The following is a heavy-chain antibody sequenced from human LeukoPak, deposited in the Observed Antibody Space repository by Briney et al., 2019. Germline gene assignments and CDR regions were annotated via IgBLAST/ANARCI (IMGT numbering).Heavy chain of an antibody. CDR3: ARVFKTTPGNYFDY. Sequence: GASVKVSCKASGYTFTSYYMHWVRQAPGQGLEWMGWINPNSGGTNYAQKFQGRVTMTRDTSISTAYMELSRLRSDDTAVYYCARVFKTTPGNYFDYWGQGTLVTVSS. CDR2: INPNSGGT. CDR1: GYTFTSYY. J-gene: IGHJ4*02. D-gene: IGHD4-17*01. V-gene: IGHV1-2*02.